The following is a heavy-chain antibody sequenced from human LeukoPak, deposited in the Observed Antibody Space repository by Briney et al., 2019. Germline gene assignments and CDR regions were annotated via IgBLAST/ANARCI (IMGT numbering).Heavy chain of an antibody. CDR1: RFTFSSYW. J-gene: IGHJ4*02. V-gene: IGHV3-7*01. CDR3: ARDRVAVAGRSDY. D-gene: IGHD6-19*01. Sequence: GGSLRLSCAASRFTFSSYWMSWVRQAPGKGLEWVANIKQDGSEKYYVDSVKGRFTISRDNAKNSLYLQMNSLRAEDTAAYYCARDRVAVAGRSDYWGQGTLVTVSS. CDR2: IKQDGSEK.